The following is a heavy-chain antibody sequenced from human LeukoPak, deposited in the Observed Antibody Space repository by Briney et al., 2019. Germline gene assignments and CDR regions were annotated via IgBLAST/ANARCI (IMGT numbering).Heavy chain of an antibody. D-gene: IGHD2-2*01. CDR2: IRSKDNRYAT. CDR3: SRPRRVVVVPAGDDAFDI. V-gene: IGHV3-73*01. CDR1: GLHLSGSA. Sequence: GGSLRLSCAASGLHLSGSAMQWLRPATGEGLEWVGRIRSKDNRYATDYAASVKRRFTIASEDPKNMAYLQMNSLKTAAAAVSYCSRPRRVVVVPAGDDAFDIWVEGTMVTDSS. J-gene: IGHJ3*02.